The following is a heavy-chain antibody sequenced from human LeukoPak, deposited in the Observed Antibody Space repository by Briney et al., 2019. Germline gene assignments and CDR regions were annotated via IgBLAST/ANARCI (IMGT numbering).Heavy chain of an antibody. D-gene: IGHD3-16*01. V-gene: IGHV3-30*01. CDR2: ISYDGSNK. Sequence: PGRSLRLSCAASGFTFSSYAMHSVRQAPGKGLEWVAVISYDGSNKYYADSVKGRFTISRDNSKNTLYLQMNSLRAEDTAVYYCARDPRAGWGYYYYMDVWGKGTTVTVSS. J-gene: IGHJ6*03. CDR3: ARDPRAGWGYYYYMDV. CDR1: GFTFSSYA.